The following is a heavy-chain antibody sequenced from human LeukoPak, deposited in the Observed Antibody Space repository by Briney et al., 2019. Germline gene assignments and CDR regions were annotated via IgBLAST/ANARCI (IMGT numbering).Heavy chain of an antibody. CDR3: TSDRHSGYDRHFDS. D-gene: IGHD5-12*01. J-gene: IGHJ4*02. V-gene: IGHV3-15*01. CDR2: TKSKTDGGTT. CDR1: GFTFRNAW. Sequence: PGGSLRLSCTASGFTFRNAWMTWFRQAPGKGLEWVGRTKSKTDGGTTDYAAPVKGIFSISRDDSKSTLYLQMNSLKTEDTAVYYCTSDRHSGYDRHFDSWGQGTQVTVSS.